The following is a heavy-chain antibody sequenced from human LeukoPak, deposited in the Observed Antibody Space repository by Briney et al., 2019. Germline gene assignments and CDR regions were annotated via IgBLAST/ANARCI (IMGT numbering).Heavy chain of an antibody. CDR1: GYTFTGYY. V-gene: IGHV1-2*06. CDR2: INPNSGGT. Sequence: ASVKVSCKASGYTFTGYYMHWVRQAPGQGLEWMGRINPNSGGTNYAQKFQGRVTMTRDTSISTAYVELSRLRSDDTAVYYCARDAGDWTKVDYWGQGTLVTVSS. D-gene: IGHD3/OR15-3a*01. CDR3: ARDAGDWTKVDY. J-gene: IGHJ4*02.